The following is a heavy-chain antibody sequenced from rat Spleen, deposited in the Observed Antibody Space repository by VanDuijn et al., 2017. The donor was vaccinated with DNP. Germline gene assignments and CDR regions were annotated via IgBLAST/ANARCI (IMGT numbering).Heavy chain of an antibody. V-gene: IGHV4-2*01. D-gene: IGHD5-1*01. Sequence: EVKLVESGGGLVQPGRSLNLSCATSGLNFADYWMGWVRHAPGKGLEWIGEINEDSRIINYLPSLKDRFTISRDNAQNSLYLQMTNLGSEDTAIYYCVTRGTGSDNWFAYWGQGTLVTVSS. CDR1: GLNFADYW. CDR2: INEDSRII. J-gene: IGHJ3*01. CDR3: VTRGTGSDNWFAY.